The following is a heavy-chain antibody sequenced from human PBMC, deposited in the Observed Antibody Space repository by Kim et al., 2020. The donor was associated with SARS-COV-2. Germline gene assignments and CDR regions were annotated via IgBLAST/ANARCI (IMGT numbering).Heavy chain of an antibody. CDR1: GFTFSSYW. CDR2: INSDGSST. Sequence: GGSLRLSCAASGFTFSSYWMHWVRQAPGKGLVWVSRINSDGSSTSYADSVKGRFTISRDNAKNTLYLQMNSLRAEDTAVYYCARGRTTVTTNFYYGMDVWGQGTTVTVSS. D-gene: IGHD4-17*01. CDR3: ARGRTTVTTNFYYGMDV. J-gene: IGHJ6*02. V-gene: IGHV3-74*01.